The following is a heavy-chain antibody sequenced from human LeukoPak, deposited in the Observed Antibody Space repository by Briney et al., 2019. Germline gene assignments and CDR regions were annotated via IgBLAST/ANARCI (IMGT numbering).Heavy chain of an antibody. J-gene: IGHJ6*03. Sequence: SVKVSCKASGGTFSSYAISWVRQAPGQGLEWMGGIIPIFGTANYAQKFQGRVTITTDASTRTAYMELSSLRSEDTAVYYCASHPCSGGSCYDYYYYYMDVWGKGTTVTVSS. CDR3: ASHPCSGGSCYDYYYYYMDV. V-gene: IGHV1-69*05. D-gene: IGHD2-15*01. CDR1: GGTFSSYA. CDR2: IIPIFGTA.